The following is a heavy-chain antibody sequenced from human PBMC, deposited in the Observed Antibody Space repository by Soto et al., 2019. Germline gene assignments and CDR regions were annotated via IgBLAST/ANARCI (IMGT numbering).Heavy chain of an antibody. CDR1: GYNFAGYW. CDR2: IYPSYSDT. J-gene: IGHJ4*02. V-gene: IGHV5-51*01. CDR3: ARGGASNSKFDY. Sequence: PLDSLKISCKRSGYNFAGYWMAWVRQMPGKGLELMGIIYPSYSDTRYRPSFQGQVTIPADKSSSCDYQQWRSMRASQAAMHYRARGGASNSKFDYCGQGTRVTASS. D-gene: IGHD6-13*01.